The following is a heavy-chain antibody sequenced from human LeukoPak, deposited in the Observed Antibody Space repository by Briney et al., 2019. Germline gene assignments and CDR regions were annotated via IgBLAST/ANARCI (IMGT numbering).Heavy chain of an antibody. J-gene: IGHJ4*02. Sequence: SETLSLTCAVSGVSMSSNDWWRWVRHPPGKGLEGIGEIHDSGSTNYNPSLKSRVTISVDNSKDQFSLKLSSVTAADTAVYYCARHEGFSQKDWGQGNQVTVS. V-gene: IGHV4-4*02. CDR2: IHDSGST. CDR3: ARHEGFSQKD. CDR1: GVSMSSNDW.